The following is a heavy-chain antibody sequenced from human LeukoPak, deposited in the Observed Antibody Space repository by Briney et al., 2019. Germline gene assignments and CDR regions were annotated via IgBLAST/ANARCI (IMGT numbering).Heavy chain of an antibody. D-gene: IGHD2-15*01. CDR2: INPNSGGT. Sequence: ASVKVSCKASGYTFTGYYMHWVRQAPGQGLEWMGWINPNSGGTNYAQKFQGRVTMTRDTSISTAYMELSRLRSDDTAVYYCARVGPIVDQVWFDPWDQGTLVTVSS. V-gene: IGHV1-2*02. CDR3: ARVGPIVDQVWFDP. CDR1: GYTFTGYY. J-gene: IGHJ5*02.